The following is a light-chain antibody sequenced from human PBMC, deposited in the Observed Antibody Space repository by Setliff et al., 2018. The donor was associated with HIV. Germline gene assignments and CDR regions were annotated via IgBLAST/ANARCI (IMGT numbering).Light chain of an antibody. CDR3: SSVGRNRLFV. V-gene: IGLV2-14*01. J-gene: IGLJ1*01. Sequence: QSALTQPASESASPGQSNTISCTGTSGDIGAFTFVSWYQQYPGKAPKLLIYEVNERPSGVSARFSCFKSGNTASLIISGLQAEDGADYSCSSVGRNRLFVFGSGTKSPS. CDR2: EVN. CDR1: SGDIGAFTF.